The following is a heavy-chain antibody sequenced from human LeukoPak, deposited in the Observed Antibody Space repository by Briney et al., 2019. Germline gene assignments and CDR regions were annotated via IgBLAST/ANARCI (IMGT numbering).Heavy chain of an antibody. V-gene: IGHV4-30-2*01. D-gene: IGHD3-22*01. J-gene: IGHJ5*02. CDR1: GGSISSGGYS. Sequence: SETLSLTCAVSGGSISSGGYSWSWIRQPPGKGLEWIGYIYHSGSTYYNPSLKSRVTISVDTSKNQFSLKLSSVTAADTAVYYCARGRYYYDSSGYHNWFDPWGQGTLVTVSS. CDR3: ARGRYYYDSSGYHNWFDP. CDR2: IYHSGST.